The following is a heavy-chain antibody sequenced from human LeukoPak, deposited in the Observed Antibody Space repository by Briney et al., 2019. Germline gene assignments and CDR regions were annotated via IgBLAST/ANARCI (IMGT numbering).Heavy chain of an antibody. Sequence: VQLSCNVSGYTPPVLSMHWVRQASGKGREWMGGFDPEDVETIYAQKFQGRVTMSKDTSKNTAYMQMNSLRVEDTAVYFCATPRYCQNSCCNDDWGQGTSVTVSS. V-gene: IGHV1-24*01. CDR3: ATPRYCQNSCCNDD. CDR1: GYTPPVLS. CDR2: FDPEDVET. D-gene: IGHD1-14*01. J-gene: IGHJ4*01.